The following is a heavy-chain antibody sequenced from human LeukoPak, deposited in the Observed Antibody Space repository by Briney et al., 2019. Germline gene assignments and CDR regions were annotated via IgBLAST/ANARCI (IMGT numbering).Heavy chain of an antibody. V-gene: IGHV4-31*03. CDR1: GGSISSGGYY. CDR3: AREGEYYDSSGRHDAFDI. Sequence: PSQTLSLNCTVSGGSISSGGYYWSWIRQHPGKGLEWIGYIYYSGSTYYNPSLKSRVTISVDTSKNQFSLKLSSVTAADTAVYYCAREGEYYDSSGRHDAFDIWGQGTMVTVSS. D-gene: IGHD3-22*01. J-gene: IGHJ3*02. CDR2: IYYSGST.